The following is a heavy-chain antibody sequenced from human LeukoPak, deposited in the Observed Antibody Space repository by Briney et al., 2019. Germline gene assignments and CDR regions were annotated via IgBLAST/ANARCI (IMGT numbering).Heavy chain of an antibody. Sequence: PSETLSLTCTVSGGSISSGGYYWRWLRQHPGMGLEWIGYIYYSGTTYYNPSLKTRVTISVDTSNNQFSLKLSSVTAADTAVYYCARADSSGYSYFDYGGQGTLVTVSS. CDR1: GGSISSGGYY. J-gene: IGHJ4*02. V-gene: IGHV4-31*03. D-gene: IGHD3-22*01. CDR3: ARADSSGYSYFDY. CDR2: IYYSGTT.